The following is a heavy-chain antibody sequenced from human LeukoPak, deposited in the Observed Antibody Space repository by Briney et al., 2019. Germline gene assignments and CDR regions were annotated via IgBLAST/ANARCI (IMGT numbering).Heavy chain of an antibody. V-gene: IGHV3-7*01. CDR2: IKQDESEK. J-gene: IGHJ3*02. D-gene: IGHD1-26*01. CDR3: ARGSGSDDAFDI. CDR1: GFTFSSDS. Sequence: GGSLRLSCAASGFTFSSDSMNWVRQAPGKGLEWVANIKQDESEKYYVDSVKGRFTISRDNAKNSLYLQMNSLRAEDTAVYYCARGSGSDDAFDIWGQGTMVTVSS.